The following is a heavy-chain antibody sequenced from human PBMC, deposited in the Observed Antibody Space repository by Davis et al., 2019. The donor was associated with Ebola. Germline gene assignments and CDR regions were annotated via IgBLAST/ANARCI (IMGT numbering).Heavy chain of an antibody. D-gene: IGHD2-15*01. V-gene: IGHV3-30*18. J-gene: IGHJ4*02. CDR1: GFTFSSYG. Sequence: PAGSLRLSCAASGFTFSSYGMHWVRQAPGKGLEWLAVITYDGSNKYYADSVKGRFTIARDNSKNTLYLQMNSLGAEDTAVYYCANGPQKDIVVLVAAINSFHYWGQGTLVTVSS. CDR3: ANGPQKDIVVLVAAINSFHY. CDR2: ITYDGSNK.